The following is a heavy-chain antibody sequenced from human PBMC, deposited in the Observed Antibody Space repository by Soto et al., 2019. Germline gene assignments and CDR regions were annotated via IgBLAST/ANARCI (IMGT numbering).Heavy chain of an antibody. CDR3: ARGPGGFGDFSLDY. CDR2: IYSGGST. V-gene: IGHV4-4*07. J-gene: IGHJ4*02. CDR1: GGSISHYY. Sequence: QVQLQESGPGLVKPSETLSLTCAVSGGSISHYYWSWIRQPAGKGLEWIGRIYSGGSTNYNPSLKSRVTMSVDTSKNQFSLNRNSVTAAAAAIYFCARGPGGFGDFSLDYWGQGTLVTVSS. D-gene: IGHD3-10*01.